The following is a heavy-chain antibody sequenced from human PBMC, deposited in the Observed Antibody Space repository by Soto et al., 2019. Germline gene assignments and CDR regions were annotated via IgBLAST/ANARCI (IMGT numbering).Heavy chain of an antibody. D-gene: IGHD5-18*01. J-gene: IGHJ4*02. CDR3: ARGERGYSYGE. CDR1: GFTFSSYA. V-gene: IGHV3-30-3*01. CDR2: ISYDGSNK. Sequence: QVQLVESGGGVVQPGRSLRLSCAASGFTFSSYAMHWVRQAPGKGLEWVAVISYDGSNKYYADSVKGRFTISRDNSKNTPYLQMNSLRAEDTAVYYCARGERGYSYGEWGQGTLVTVSS.